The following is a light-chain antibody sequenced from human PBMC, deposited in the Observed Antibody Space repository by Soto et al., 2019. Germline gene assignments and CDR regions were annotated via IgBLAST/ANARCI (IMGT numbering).Light chain of an antibody. V-gene: IGKV3-20*01. CDR2: GAS. CDR1: RSLSSY. J-gene: IGKJ1*01. Sequence: VLTQSPDTLSLSPGERATLSCRVSRSLSSYLAWYQQKPGQSPRLLIYGASTRATGTPDRFSGSGSGADFTLTISRLEPEDFAVYYCLQYGRSPRPFGRGTKVDIK. CDR3: LQYGRSPRP.